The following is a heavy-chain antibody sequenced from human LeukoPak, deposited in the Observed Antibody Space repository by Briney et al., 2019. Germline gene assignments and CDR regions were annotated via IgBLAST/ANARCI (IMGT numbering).Heavy chain of an antibody. J-gene: IGHJ4*02. Sequence: GGSLRLSCAASGFTFSNYAMSWVRQAPGKGLEWVSTISGSNDNTYYADSVKGRFTISRDNSKNTLYLQMNSLRADDTALYYCADDFDYWGQGTLVTVSS. CDR2: ISGSNDNT. V-gene: IGHV3-23*01. CDR3: ADDFDY. CDR1: GFTFSNYA.